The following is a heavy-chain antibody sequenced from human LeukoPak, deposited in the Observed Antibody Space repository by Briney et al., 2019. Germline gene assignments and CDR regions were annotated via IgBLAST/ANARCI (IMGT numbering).Heavy chain of an antibody. CDR2: IRSKANSYAT. J-gene: IGHJ6*03. D-gene: IGHD3-3*01. Sequence: GGSLRLSCAASGFTFSGSAMHWVRQASGKGLEWVGRIRSKANSYATAYAASVKGRFTISRDDSKNTAYLRMNSLKTEDTAVYYCTRGGFVEWLATMDVWGKGTTVTVSS. CDR1: GFTFSGSA. CDR3: TRGGFVEWLATMDV. V-gene: IGHV3-73*01.